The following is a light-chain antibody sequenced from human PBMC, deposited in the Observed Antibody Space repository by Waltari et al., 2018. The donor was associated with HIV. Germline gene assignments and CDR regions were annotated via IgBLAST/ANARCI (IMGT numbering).Light chain of an antibody. V-gene: IGKV4-1*01. CDR1: QTLFYSSNNKNS. CDR2: WAS. Sequence: DIVMTQSPDSIPVSLGERAYINCKYNQTLFYSSNNKNSLALDQQKPRQPPKLLIYWASSRESGFPERFIGSVSVTNFSLTITSLQAEDVAIYYCQQYFNTPYTFGRGTKVEI. CDR3: QQYFNTPYT. J-gene: IGKJ2*01.